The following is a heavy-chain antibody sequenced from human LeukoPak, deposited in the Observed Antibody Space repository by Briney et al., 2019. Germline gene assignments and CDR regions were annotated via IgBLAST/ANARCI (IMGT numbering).Heavy chain of an antibody. CDR3: ASVAYFDWLTGAFDI. J-gene: IGHJ3*02. CDR2: IYHSGST. Sequence: PSETLSLTCTVSGYSISSGYYWGWIRQPPGKGLEWIGSIYHSGSTYYNPSLKSRVTISVDTSKNQFSLKLSSVTAADTAVYYCASVAYFDWLTGAFDIWGQGTMVTVSS. V-gene: IGHV4-38-2*02. D-gene: IGHD3-9*01. CDR1: GYSISSGYY.